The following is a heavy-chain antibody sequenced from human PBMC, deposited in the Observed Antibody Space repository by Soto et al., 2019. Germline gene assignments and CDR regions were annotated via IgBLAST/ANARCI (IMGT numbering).Heavy chain of an antibody. V-gene: IGHV3-23*01. J-gene: IGHJ4*02. CDR3: AKDRRIAVAGDTFDY. D-gene: IGHD6-19*01. CDR1: GFTFSSYA. CDR2: ISGSGGST. Sequence: GGSLRLSCAASGFTFSSYAMSWVRQAPGKGLEWVSAISGSGGSTYYADSVKGRFTISRDNSKNTLYLQMNSLRAEDTAVYYCAKDRRIAVAGDTFDYWGQGTLVTVSS.